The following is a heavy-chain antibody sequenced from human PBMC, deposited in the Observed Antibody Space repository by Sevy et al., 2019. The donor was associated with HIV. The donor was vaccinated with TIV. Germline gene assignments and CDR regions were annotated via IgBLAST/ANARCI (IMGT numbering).Heavy chain of an antibody. D-gene: IGHD3-3*01. CDR3: AKEGAFWSGYYVDC. Sequence: GGSLRLSCAASGFNFSSHKMNWIRQAPGKGLEWVAYISDGGAVIHYADSVKGRFTISRDNSKNSLYLQMNSLRADDTAVYYCAKEGAFWSGYYVDCWGQGTLVTVSS. CDR2: ISDGGAVI. V-gene: IGHV3-48*03. J-gene: IGHJ1*01. CDR1: GFNFSSHK.